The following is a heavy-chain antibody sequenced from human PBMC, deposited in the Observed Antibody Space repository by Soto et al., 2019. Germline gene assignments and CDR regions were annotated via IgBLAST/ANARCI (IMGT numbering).Heavy chain of an antibody. CDR2: LYHSGST. J-gene: IGHJ6*02. D-gene: IGHD2-15*01. CDR3: ASRLTVVGGMDV. Sequence: SETLSLTCAVSGGSISSGGYSRRWSRQPPGKGLEWIGYLYHSGSTYYNPSLKSRVTISVDRSKNQFSLKLTSVTAADTAVYYCASRLTVVGGMDVWGQGTTVTVSS. CDR1: GGSISSGGYS. V-gene: IGHV4-30-2*01.